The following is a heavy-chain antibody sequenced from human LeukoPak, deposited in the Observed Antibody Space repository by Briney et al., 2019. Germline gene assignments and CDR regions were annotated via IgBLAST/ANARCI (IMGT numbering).Heavy chain of an antibody. CDR1: GGSISSYY. D-gene: IGHD6-13*01. V-gene: IGHV4-59*12. CDR2: IYYSGST. Sequence: SETLSLTCTVSGGSISSYYWSWIRQPPGKGLEWIGYIYYSGSTNYNPSLKSRVTMSVDTSKNQFSLNLNSVTAADTAVYYCARADRSSWYYFDYWGQGTLVTVSS. J-gene: IGHJ4*02. CDR3: ARADRSSWYYFDY.